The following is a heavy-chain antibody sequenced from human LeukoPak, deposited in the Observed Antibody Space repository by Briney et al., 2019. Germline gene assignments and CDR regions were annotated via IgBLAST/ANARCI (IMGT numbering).Heavy chain of an antibody. CDR3: TTDLGLTMIRGVIVY. V-gene: IGHV3-15*01. Sequence: GGSLRLSCAASGFTFTNAWMSWVRQAPGRGLEWVGRIKSKGDGETIDNAAPVKGRFTMSRDDSKATLYLQMNSLKAEDTAVYYCTTDLGLTMIRGVIVYWGQGALVTVSS. D-gene: IGHD3-10*01. J-gene: IGHJ4*02. CDR1: GFTFTNAW. CDR2: IKSKGDGETI.